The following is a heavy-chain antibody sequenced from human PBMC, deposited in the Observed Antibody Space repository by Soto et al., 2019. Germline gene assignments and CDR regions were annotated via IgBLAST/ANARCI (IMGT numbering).Heavy chain of an antibody. V-gene: IGHV4-34*01. Sequence: QVQLQQWGAGLLKPSETLSLTCAVYGGSFSGYYWSWIRQPPGKGLEWIGEINHSGSTNYNPSLKSRVTISVDTPKNQFSLKLISVTAADTAVYYCARPNRVRGIIGYSCDGMDVWGQGTTVTVSS. CDR1: GGSFSGYY. D-gene: IGHD3-10*01. CDR3: ARPNRVRGIIGYSCDGMDV. J-gene: IGHJ6*02. CDR2: INHSGST.